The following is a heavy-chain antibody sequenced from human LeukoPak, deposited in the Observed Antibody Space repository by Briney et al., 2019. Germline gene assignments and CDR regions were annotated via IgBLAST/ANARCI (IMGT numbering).Heavy chain of an antibody. CDR2: ISGSGGST. Sequence: GGTLRLSCAASGFTFSSYGMSWVRQAPGKGLEWVSAISGSGGSTYYADSVKGRFTISRDNSKNTLYLQMNSLRAEDTAVYYCARHGSITMVRGKRRYYYMDVWGKGTTVTISS. CDR3: ARHGSITMVRGKRRYYYMDV. V-gene: IGHV3-23*01. J-gene: IGHJ6*03. CDR1: GFTFSSYG. D-gene: IGHD3-10*01.